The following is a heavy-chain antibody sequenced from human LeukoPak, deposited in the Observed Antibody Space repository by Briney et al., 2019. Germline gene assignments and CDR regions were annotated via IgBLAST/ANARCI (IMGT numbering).Heavy chain of an antibody. Sequence: SGGSLRLSCAASGFTFSSYSMSWVRQAPGKGLEWVSSISSSSSYIYYADSVKGRFTISRDNAKNSLYLQMNSLRAEDTAVYYCARNYYYDSSGYYPPHDYWGQGTLVTVSS. CDR3: ARNYYYDSSGYYPPHDY. V-gene: IGHV3-21*01. J-gene: IGHJ4*02. D-gene: IGHD3-22*01. CDR2: ISSSSSYI. CDR1: GFTFSSYS.